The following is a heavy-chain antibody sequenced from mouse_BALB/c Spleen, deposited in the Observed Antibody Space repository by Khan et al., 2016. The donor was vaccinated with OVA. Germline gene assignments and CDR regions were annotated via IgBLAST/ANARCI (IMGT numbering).Heavy chain of an antibody. CDR3: ARRGLRWDFDY. CDR1: GYTFINYW. Sequence: QVHVKQSGAELAKPGASVKMSCKASGYTFINYWILWVKQRPGQGLEWIGYINPSTAYTEYNQNFKDKATLNADKSSSKAYMQLSSLTSEDSAVYYCARRGLRWDFDYWGQGTTLTVSS. V-gene: IGHV1-7*01. CDR2: INPSTAYT. J-gene: IGHJ2*01. D-gene: IGHD1-1*01.